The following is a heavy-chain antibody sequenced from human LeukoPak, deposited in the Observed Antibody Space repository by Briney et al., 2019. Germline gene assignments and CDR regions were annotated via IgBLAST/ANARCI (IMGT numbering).Heavy chain of an antibody. J-gene: IGHJ4*02. Sequence: SETLSLICGVSSYSISSGYYWGWIRRPPGKGVEWMGSIYHSGSTYYNPSPKRRATISVDTPKNRFHLKMNSVTAADTAVYYCARHEWLRLVSYFDYGGQGTLVTVS. CDR3: ARHEWLRLVSYFDY. D-gene: IGHD5-12*01. V-gene: IGHV4-38-2*01. CDR2: IYHSGST. CDR1: SYSISSGYY.